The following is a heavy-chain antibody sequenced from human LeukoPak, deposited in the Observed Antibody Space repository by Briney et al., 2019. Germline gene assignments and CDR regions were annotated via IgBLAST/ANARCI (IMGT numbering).Heavy chain of an antibody. CDR1: GGSISSYD. D-gene: IGHD6-13*01. J-gene: IGHJ4*02. V-gene: IGHV4-4*07. Sequence: SETLSLTCTVSGGSISSYDWSWIRQSAGKALEWIGRIYTSGSTNYNPSLKRRVTMSVDTSKNQFSLKLSSVTAADTAVYYCATHSAAAGTDYWGQGTLVTVSS. CDR3: ATHSAAAGTDY. CDR2: IYTSGST.